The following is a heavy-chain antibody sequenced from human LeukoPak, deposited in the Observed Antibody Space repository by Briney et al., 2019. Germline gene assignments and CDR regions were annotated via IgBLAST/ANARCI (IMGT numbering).Heavy chain of an antibody. CDR3: ARSGLPMVRGVIIKSYYYYGMEV. V-gene: IGHV1-8*01. CDR2: MNPNSGNT. J-gene: IGHJ6*02. CDR1: GYTFTSYD. Sequence: ASVKVSCKASGYTFTSYDINWVRHATGQGLEWMGWMNPNSGNTGYAQKFQGRVTMTRNTSISTAYMELSSLRSEDTAVYYCARSGLPMVRGVIIKSYYYYGMEVWGQGTTVTVSS. D-gene: IGHD3-10*01.